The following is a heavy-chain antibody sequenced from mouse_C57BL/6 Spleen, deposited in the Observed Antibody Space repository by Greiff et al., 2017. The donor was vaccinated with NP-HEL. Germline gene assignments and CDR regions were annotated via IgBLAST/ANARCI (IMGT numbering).Heavy chain of an antibody. CDR3: TTAYYYGSSYGYYAMDY. CDR2: IDPDNGDT. J-gene: IGHJ4*01. D-gene: IGHD1-1*01. V-gene: IGHV14-4*01. CDR1: GFNIKDYY. Sequence: EVKLVESGAELVRPGASVKLSCTASGFNIKDYYMHWVKQRPEQGLEWIGWIDPDNGDTDYASKFQGKATMTADTSSNTAYLQLSSLTSEDTAVYYCTTAYYYGSSYGYYAMDYWGQGTSVTVSS.